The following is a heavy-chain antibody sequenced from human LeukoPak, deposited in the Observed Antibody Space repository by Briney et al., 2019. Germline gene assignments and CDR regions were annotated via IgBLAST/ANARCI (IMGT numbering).Heavy chain of an antibody. CDR1: GYSFTSYW. V-gene: IGHV5-51*01. CDR2: IYPGDSDT. D-gene: IGHD6-19*01. Sequence: GESLKISCKGSGYSFTSYWIGWVRQMPGKGLEWMGIIYPGDSDTRYSPSFQGQVTISADKSISTAYLQWSSLKASDTAMYYCPSYGGSGWSHWVDAFDIWGQGTMVTVSS. J-gene: IGHJ3*02. CDR3: PSYGGSGWSHWVDAFDI.